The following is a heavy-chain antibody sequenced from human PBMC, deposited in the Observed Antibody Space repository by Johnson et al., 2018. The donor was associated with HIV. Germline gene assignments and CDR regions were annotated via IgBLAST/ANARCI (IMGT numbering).Heavy chain of an antibody. V-gene: IGHV3-11*04. D-gene: IGHD4-23*01. Sequence: QVQLVESGGGVVRPGGSLRLSCAASGFTFSDYYMSWIRQAPGKGLEWLSYIGSGGTTIYSADSVKGRFTISRDNAMNTMYLQMNSLRAEDTAVYYCAKSPGKDHGGNSGGIDIWGQGTMVTVSA. J-gene: IGHJ3*02. CDR2: IGSGGTTI. CDR3: AKSPGKDHGGNSGGIDI. CDR1: GFTFSDYY.